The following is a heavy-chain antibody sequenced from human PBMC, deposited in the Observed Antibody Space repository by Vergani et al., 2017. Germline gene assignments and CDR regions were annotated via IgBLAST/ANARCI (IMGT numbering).Heavy chain of an antibody. D-gene: IGHD3-3*01. CDR1: GYTFTGYY. J-gene: IGHJ4*02. CDR3: ARDAAIFGVVILNPVYYFDY. CDR2: INPNSGGT. Sequence: QVQLVQSGAEVKKPGASVKVSCKASGYTFTGYYMHWVRQAPGQGLEWMGWINPNSGGTNYAQKFQGRVTMTRDTSISTAYMELSRLGSDDTAVYYCARDAAIFGVVILNPVYYFDYWGQGTLVTVSS. V-gene: IGHV1-2*02.